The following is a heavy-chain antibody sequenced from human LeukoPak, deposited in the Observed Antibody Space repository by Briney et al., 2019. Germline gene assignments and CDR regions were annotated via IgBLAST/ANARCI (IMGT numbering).Heavy chain of an antibody. D-gene: IGHD3-22*01. CDR2: IYYSGST. J-gene: IGHJ6*02. V-gene: IGHV4-31*03. Sequence: SQTLSLTCTVSGGSISSGGYYWSWIRQHPGKGLEWIGYIYYSGSTYYNPSLKSRVTISVDTPKNQFSLKLSSVTAADTAVYYCARGCYYDSSGYYCYYYGMDVWGQGTTVTVSS. CDR3: ARGCYYDSSGYYCYYYGMDV. CDR1: GGSISSGGYY.